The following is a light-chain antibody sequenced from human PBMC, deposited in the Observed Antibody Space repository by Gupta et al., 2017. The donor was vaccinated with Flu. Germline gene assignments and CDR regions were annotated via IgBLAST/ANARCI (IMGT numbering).Light chain of an antibody. J-gene: IGKJ1*01. V-gene: IGKV1-39*01. CDR2: AAP. CDR1: QDISKY. Sequence: DIQMTPPPSSLSASVGDRVTITCRASQDISKYLNWYQHKPGNAPNLLTYAAPILQGGVPPRFSGSGSGTDFTLTISVLQPEVFAPSTFQPSYKPPPLFGQGTKVEMK. CDR3: QPSYKPPPL.